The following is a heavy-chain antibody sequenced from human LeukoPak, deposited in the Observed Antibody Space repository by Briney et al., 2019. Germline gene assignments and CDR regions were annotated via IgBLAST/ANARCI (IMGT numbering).Heavy chain of an antibody. CDR1: GFTSNSYA. V-gene: IGHV3-23*01. J-gene: IGHJ4*02. D-gene: IGHD3-10*01. CDR3: VKYPVVRGDFITAMLY. CDR2: ISGSGGST. Sequence: PGGSLRLSCAAPGFTSNSYAMSWVSQAPGKGLEWVSAISGSGGSTYYADSVKGRFTISRDNSKNTLYLQMNSLRAEDTAVYYCVKYPVVRGDFITAMLYWGQGTLVTVSS.